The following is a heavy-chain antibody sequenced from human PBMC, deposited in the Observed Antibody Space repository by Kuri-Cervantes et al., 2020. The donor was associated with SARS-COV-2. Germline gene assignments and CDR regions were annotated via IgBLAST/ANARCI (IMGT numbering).Heavy chain of an antibody. Sequence: GGSLRLSCAASGFTFSGHWIHWVRQAPGKGLEWVAVISYDGSNKYYADSVKGRFTISRDNSKNTLYLQMNSLRAEDTAVYYCARDYVWGYYYGMDVWGQGTTVTVSS. CDR1: GFTFSGHW. CDR3: ARDYVWGYYYGMDV. CDR2: ISYDGSNK. J-gene: IGHJ6*02. D-gene: IGHD3-16*01. V-gene: IGHV3-30-3*01.